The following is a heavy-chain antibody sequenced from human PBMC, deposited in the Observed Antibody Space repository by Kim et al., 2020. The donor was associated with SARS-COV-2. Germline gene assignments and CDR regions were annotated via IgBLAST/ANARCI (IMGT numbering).Heavy chain of an antibody. CDR3: ARGPTSSGVVTHDY. CDR1: GYPFTSYY. V-gene: IGHV1-46*01. D-gene: IGHD3-3*01. J-gene: IGHJ4*02. Sequence: ASVKVSCKTSGYPFTSYYIHWVRQAPGQGPEWMGIVNPSGGETSYAQRFQGRVTMSSDTSTSTVYMVLSSLRSDDTAIYYCARGPTSSGVVTHDYWGQGTLGNVTA. CDR2: VNPSGGET.